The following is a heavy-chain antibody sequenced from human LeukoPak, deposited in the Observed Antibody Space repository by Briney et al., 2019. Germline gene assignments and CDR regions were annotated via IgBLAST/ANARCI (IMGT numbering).Heavy chain of an antibody. CDR2: IGTSNSYI. CDR1: GFTFSSYN. Sequence: GGSLRLSCVVSGFTFSSYNMNWVRQAPGKGLEWVSSIGTSNSYIYYADSVTGRFTISRDNAKNSLYLQMNSLRAEDTAVYYCARRATAERGHSYGLDYWGQGTLVTVSS. CDR3: ARRATAERGHSYGLDY. D-gene: IGHD5-18*01. J-gene: IGHJ4*02. V-gene: IGHV3-21*01.